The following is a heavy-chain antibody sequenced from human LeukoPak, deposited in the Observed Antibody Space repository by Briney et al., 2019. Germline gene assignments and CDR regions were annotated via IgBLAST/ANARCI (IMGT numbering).Heavy chain of an antibody. CDR1: GFTFSSYW. CDR3: ARVVVDGYNCCIGY. Sequence: GGALRLSCAASGFTFSSYWMYWVRQAPGKGLVWVSRINSDGSSKSYADSVKGRFTISRDNAKNTLYLQLNSLRAEDTAVYYCARVVVDGYNCCIGYWGQGTLVTVSS. V-gene: IGHV3-74*01. CDR2: INSDGSSK. J-gene: IGHJ4*02. D-gene: IGHD5-24*01.